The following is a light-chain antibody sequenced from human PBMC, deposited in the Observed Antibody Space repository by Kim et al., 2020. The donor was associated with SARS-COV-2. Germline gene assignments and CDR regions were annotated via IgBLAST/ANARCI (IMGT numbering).Light chain of an antibody. CDR2: DAS. CDR3: QQYNSYRT. Sequence: GDRVTITCRASQSISSWLAWYQQKPGKAPKLLIYDASSLKRGVPTRCSSSGFGAEFTLTISRQQPDDFATYYCQQYNSYRTFGQGTKVEIK. CDR1: QSISSW. J-gene: IGKJ1*01. V-gene: IGKV1-5*01.